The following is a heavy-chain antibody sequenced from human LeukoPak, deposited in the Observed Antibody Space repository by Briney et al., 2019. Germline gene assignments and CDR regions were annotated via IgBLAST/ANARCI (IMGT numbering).Heavy chain of an antibody. V-gene: IGHV2-5*02. CDR2: IYWDDYK. J-gene: IGHJ5*02. D-gene: IGHD3-10*01. CDR3: AHGDRFDP. CDR1: GFSLSTGGGG. Sequence: ESGPTQVKPTQTLTPICTFPGFSLSTGGGGVGWIRQPPGKVLEWLALIYWDDYKRYSPSLKSRLTNTKHTSKIQVVLTMTNMDPVDTATYYCAHGDRFDPWGQGTLVTVSS.